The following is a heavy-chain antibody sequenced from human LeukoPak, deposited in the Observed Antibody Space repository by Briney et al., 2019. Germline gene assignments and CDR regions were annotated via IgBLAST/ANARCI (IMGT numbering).Heavy chain of an antibody. CDR3: ARATELLPVLDY. CDR2: INPSGGST. V-gene: IGHV1-46*01. J-gene: IGHJ4*02. CDR1: GYTFTSYY. D-gene: IGHD1-26*01. Sequence: ASVKVSCKASGYTFTSYYMHWVRQAPGQGLEWMGIINPSGGSTSYAQKFQGRVTMTRDTSMSTVYMELSSLRSEDTAVYYCARATELLPVLDYWGQGTLVTVSS.